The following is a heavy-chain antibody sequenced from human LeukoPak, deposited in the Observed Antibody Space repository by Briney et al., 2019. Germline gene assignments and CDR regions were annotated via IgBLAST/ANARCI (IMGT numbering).Heavy chain of an antibody. V-gene: IGHV1-18*01. J-gene: IGHJ5*02. CDR3: ARGSSSWWRGKNWFDP. D-gene: IGHD6-13*01. CDR2: ISAYNGNT. CDR1: GYTFTSYG. Sequence: ASVKVSCKASGYTFTSYGISWVRQAPGQGLEWMGWISAYNGNTNYAQKLQGRVTMTTDTSTSTAYMELRSLRSDDTAVYYCARGSSSWWRGKNWFDPWGQGTLVTVSS.